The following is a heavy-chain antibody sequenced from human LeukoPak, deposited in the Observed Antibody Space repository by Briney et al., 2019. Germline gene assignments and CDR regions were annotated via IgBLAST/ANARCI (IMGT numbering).Heavy chain of an antibody. CDR3: ASLTTADAFHI. D-gene: IGHD3-22*01. CDR2: IYDSGST. CDR1: GGSISSYY. Sequence: SETLSLTCTVSGGSISSYYWSWIRQPPGKGLEWIGYIYDSGSTNYNPSLKSRVTISVDTSKNQFSLKLRSVTAADTAVFYCASLTTADAFHIWGQGTMVTVSS. V-gene: IGHV4-59*01. J-gene: IGHJ3*02.